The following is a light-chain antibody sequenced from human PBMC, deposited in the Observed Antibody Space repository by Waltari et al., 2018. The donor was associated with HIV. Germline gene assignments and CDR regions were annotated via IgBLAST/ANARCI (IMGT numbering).Light chain of an antibody. CDR1: QNINNW. Sequence: DIQLTQSPSSLSASVGDRVTITCRASQNINNWLAWYQQKPGETPKFLIYRASTLESGVPSRFSGSGSGTEFSRTISSLQPEDFAIYFCQQYKSYPVTFGRGT. CDR2: RAS. V-gene: IGKV1-5*03. J-gene: IGKJ2*01. CDR3: QQYKSYPVT.